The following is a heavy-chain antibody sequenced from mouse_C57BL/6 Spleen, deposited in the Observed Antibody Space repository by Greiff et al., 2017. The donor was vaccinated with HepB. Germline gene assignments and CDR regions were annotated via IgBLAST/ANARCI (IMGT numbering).Heavy chain of an antibody. J-gene: IGHJ3*01. CDR2: ISSGSSTI. CDR3: ASGRWAWFAY. V-gene: IGHV5-17*01. Sequence: EVKVVESGGGLVKPGGSLKLSCAASGFTFSDYGMHWVRQAPEKGLEWVAYISSGSSTIYYADTVKGRFTISRDNAKNTLFLQMTSLRSEDTAMYYCASGRWAWFAYWGQGTLVTVSA. CDR1: GFTFSDYG.